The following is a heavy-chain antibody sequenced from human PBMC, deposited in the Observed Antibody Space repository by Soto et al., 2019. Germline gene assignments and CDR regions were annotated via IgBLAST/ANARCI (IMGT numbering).Heavy chain of an antibody. CDR2: SYYTGGI. J-gene: IGHJ6*02. D-gene: IGHD6-19*01. CDR3: ARVGEQWLGGDYYYNGMDV. Sequence: SETLSLTCSVSGGSIRSFYWSWIRQPPGKGLEWIGYSYYTGGIRYNPSLESRVTISVDTSKNQFSLKMSSVTAADTAVYYCARVGEQWLGGDYYYNGMDVWGQGTTVTVSS. CDR1: GGSIRSFY. V-gene: IGHV4-59*01.